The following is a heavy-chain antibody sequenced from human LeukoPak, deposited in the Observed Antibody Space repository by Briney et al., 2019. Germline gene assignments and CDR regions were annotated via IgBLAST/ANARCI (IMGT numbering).Heavy chain of an antibody. V-gene: IGHV4-39*01. CDR1: GGSISSNSYY. CDR3: AGRGIAVAGGFDY. Sequence: PSETLSLTCTVSGGSISSNSYYWGWIRQPPGKGLEWIGSIYYSGSTYYNPSLKSRVTISVDTSKNQFSLKLSSVTAADTAVYYCAGRGIAVAGGFDYWGQGTLVTVSS. D-gene: IGHD6-19*01. J-gene: IGHJ4*02. CDR2: IYYSGST.